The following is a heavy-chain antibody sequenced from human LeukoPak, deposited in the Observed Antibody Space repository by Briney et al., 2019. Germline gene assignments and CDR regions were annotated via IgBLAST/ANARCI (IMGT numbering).Heavy chain of an antibody. Sequence: KPGGSLLLSCAASGFTFRSAWMSWVRQAPGKGVEWVGRIKTETDGETTDFAAPVKGRFTISRDDSSNTLYLQMSSLKTEDTAVYFRTPQALLYYGLDVWGKVTTVTVSS. CDR3: TPQALLYYGLDV. D-gene: IGHD2-15*01. J-gene: IGHJ6*04. CDR1: GFTFRSAW. V-gene: IGHV3-15*01. CDR2: IKTETDGETT.